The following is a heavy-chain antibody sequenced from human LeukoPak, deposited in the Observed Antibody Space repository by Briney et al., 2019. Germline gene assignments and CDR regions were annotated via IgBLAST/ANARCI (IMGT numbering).Heavy chain of an antibody. Sequence: GGSLKISCKGSGSRLTSYWIGWVRPMPGKGLEGMGIIYPGDSDTRYSPSFQGQVSISADKSISTAYLQWSSLKAPDTAMYYCARAVNYGSGSYFDYWGQGTLVTVSS. CDR2: IYPGDSDT. CDR1: GSRLTSYW. CDR3: ARAVNYGSGSYFDY. J-gene: IGHJ4*02. V-gene: IGHV5-51*01. D-gene: IGHD3-10*01.